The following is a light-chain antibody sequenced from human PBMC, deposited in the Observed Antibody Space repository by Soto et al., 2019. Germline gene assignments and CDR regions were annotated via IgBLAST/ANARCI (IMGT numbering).Light chain of an antibody. V-gene: IGLV2-23*01. CDR3: CSYAGSPTSNWV. CDR2: EGS. J-gene: IGLJ3*02. Sequence: QSVLTQPASVSGSPGQSITISCTGTSSDVGSYNLVSWYQQHPGKAPKLMIYEGSKRPSGVSNRFSGFKSGNTASLTISGLQAEDEADYYCCSYAGSPTSNWVFGGGTKLTVL. CDR1: SSDVGSYNL.